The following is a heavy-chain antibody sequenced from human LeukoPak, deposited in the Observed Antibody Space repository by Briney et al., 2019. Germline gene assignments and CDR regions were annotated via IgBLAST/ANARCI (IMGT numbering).Heavy chain of an antibody. CDR2: IYPRDGST. Sequence: ASVKVSCKASGYTFTSNYIHWVRQAPGQGLEWMGMIYPRDGSTSYAQKFQGRVTVTRDTSTSTVHMELSGLRSEDTAVYYCATDTFFWSGYRPYDAFDIWGQGTMVTVSS. D-gene: IGHD3-3*01. V-gene: IGHV1-46*01. CDR1: GYTFTSNY. CDR3: ATDTFFWSGYRPYDAFDI. J-gene: IGHJ3*02.